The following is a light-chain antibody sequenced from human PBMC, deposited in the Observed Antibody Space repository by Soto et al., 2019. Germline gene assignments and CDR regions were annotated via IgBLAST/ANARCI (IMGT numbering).Light chain of an antibody. V-gene: IGKV3-20*01. Sequence: EVVLSQSPGTLSLSPGERATLSCRASQSVSSSHLAWYQQKPGQAPRLLIYGASSRAAGIPDRFSGRGSGTDFTLTISRLEPEDFAVYYCQQYDSSEYTFGQGTK. CDR3: QQYDSSEYT. CDR2: GAS. CDR1: QSVSSSH. J-gene: IGKJ2*01.